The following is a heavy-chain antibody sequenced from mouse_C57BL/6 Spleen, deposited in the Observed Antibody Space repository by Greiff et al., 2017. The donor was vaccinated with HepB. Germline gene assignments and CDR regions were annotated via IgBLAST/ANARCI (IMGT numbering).Heavy chain of an antibody. D-gene: IGHD1-1*01. V-gene: IGHV5-4*01. CDR3: ARDGGDYYGYYFDY. CDR1: GFTFSSYA. Sequence: EVQVVESGGGLVKPGGSLKLSCAASGFTFSSYAMSWVRQTPEKRLEWVATISDGGSYTNYPDNVKGRYTISRDNAKNNLYLQMSHLKSEDTAMYYCARDGGDYYGYYFDYWGQGTTLTVSS. CDR2: ISDGGSYT. J-gene: IGHJ2*01.